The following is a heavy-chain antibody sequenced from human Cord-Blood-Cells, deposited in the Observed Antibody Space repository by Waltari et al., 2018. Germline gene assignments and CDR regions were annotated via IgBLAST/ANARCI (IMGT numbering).Heavy chain of an antibody. CDR3: ARVTGHLVVPATYYYYYMAV. V-gene: IGHV1-18*04. Sequence: QVQLVQSGAEVKKPGASVKVSCKASGYTFTSYGISWVRQAPGQGLEWMGWISAYNGNTNYAQKLQGRVTMTTDTSTSTAYMELRSLRSDDTAVYYCARVTGHLVVPATYYYYYMAVWGKGTTVTVSS. CDR1: GYTFTSYG. CDR2: ISAYNGNT. D-gene: IGHD2-2*01. J-gene: IGHJ6*03.